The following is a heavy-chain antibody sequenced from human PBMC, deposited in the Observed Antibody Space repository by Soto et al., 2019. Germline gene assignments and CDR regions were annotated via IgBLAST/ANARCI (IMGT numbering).Heavy chain of an antibody. CDR1: GFSLSTSGVG. V-gene: IGHV2-5*02. CDR2: IYWDDDK. J-gene: IGHJ4*02. D-gene: IGHD3-10*01. Sequence: QITLKKSDPTLVKATQTLTLTCTFSGFSLSTSGVGVGWIRQPPGKALEWLALIYWDDDKRYSPSLKSRLTITKDTSKNQVVLIMTNMDPVDTATYYCAHTQLNYYGSGTYYFDYWGQGTLVTVSS. CDR3: AHTQLNYYGSGTYYFDY.